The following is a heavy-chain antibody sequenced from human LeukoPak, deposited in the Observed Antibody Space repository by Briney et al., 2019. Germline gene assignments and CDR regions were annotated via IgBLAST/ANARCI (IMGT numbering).Heavy chain of an antibody. CDR1: GFTFSDYY. J-gene: IGHJ2*01. Sequence: AGGSLRLSCAASGFTFSDYYMSWIRQAPGKGLEWVSYISSSGSTIYYADSVKGRFTISRDNAKNSLYLQMNSLRAEDTAVYYCARGPYCGGDCYLNSWYFDLWGRGTLVTVSS. D-gene: IGHD2-21*01. CDR2: ISSSGSTI. V-gene: IGHV3-11*04. CDR3: ARGPYCGGDCYLNSWYFDL.